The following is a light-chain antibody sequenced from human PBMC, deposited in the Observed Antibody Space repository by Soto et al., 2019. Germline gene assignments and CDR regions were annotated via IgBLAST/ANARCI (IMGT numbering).Light chain of an antibody. CDR3: HPSYSMPNT. Sequence: IQMTQSPSSLAASVGDSVTITCRAIPTINSYVNWYQHKPVRAPKLLIYAASSLQGGVPSRVSGSGSGTDFTLTISSLQTEEFATYYGHPSYSMPNTFGQGTKLEIK. J-gene: IGKJ2*01. CDR1: PTINSY. V-gene: IGKV1-39*01. CDR2: AAS.